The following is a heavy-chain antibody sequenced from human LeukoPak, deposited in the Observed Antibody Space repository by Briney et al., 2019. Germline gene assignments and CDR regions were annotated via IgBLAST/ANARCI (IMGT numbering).Heavy chain of an antibody. CDR3: ARAIRAADTNFDY. D-gene: IGHD6-13*01. CDR1: GYTFTGYY. V-gene: IGHV1-2*02. Sequence: ASVKVSCKASGYTFTGYYMHWVRQAPGQGLEWMGWINPNSGGTNYAQKFQGRVTMTRDTSISTAYMDLSRLRSDDTAVYYCARAIRAADTNFDYWGQGTLVTVSS. CDR2: INPNSGGT. J-gene: IGHJ4*02.